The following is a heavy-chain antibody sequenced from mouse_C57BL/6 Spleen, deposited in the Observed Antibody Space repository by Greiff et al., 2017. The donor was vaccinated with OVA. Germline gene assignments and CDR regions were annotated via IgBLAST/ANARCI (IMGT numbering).Heavy chain of an antibody. CDR3: ARYYGYYRLHWYFDV. D-gene: IGHD2-3*01. V-gene: IGHV1-52*01. CDR2: IDPSDSET. CDR1: GYTFTSYW. Sequence: QVQLQQPGAELVRPGSSVKLSCKASGYTFTSYWMHWVKQRPIQGLEWIGNIDPSDSETHYNQKFKDKATLTVDKSSSTAYMQLSSLTSEDSAVYYCARYYGYYRLHWYFDVWGTGTTVTVSS. J-gene: IGHJ1*03.